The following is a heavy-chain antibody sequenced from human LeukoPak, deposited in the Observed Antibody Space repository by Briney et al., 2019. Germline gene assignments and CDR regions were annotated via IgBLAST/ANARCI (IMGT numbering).Heavy chain of an antibody. J-gene: IGHJ4*02. Sequence: SETLSLTCAVYGGSFSGYYWSWIRQPPGKGLEWIGEINHSGSTNYNPSLKSRVTISVDTSKNQFSLKLSSVTAADTAVYYCARGWLQSGFDYWGQGTLVTVSS. CDR2: INHSGST. CDR3: ARGWLQSGFDY. CDR1: GGSFSGYY. V-gene: IGHV4-34*01. D-gene: IGHD5-24*01.